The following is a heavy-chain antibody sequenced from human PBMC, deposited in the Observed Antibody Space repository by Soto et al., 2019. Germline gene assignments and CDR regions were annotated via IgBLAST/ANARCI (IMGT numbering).Heavy chain of an antibody. Sequence: SETLSLTCTVSGDSISSYYWSWIRQPPGKGLEWIGYIYYSGSTNYNPSLKSRVTISVDTSKNQFSLKLSSVTAADTAVYYCARAYGSGPTDWFDPWGQGTLVTVSS. V-gene: IGHV4-59*01. CDR2: IYYSGST. CDR1: GDSISSYY. CDR3: ARAYGSGPTDWFDP. D-gene: IGHD3-10*01. J-gene: IGHJ5*02.